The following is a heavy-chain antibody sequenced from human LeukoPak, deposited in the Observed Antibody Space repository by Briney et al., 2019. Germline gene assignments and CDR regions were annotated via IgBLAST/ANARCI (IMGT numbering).Heavy chain of an antibody. D-gene: IGHD2-2*01. CDR1: GFTFDDYA. J-gene: IGHJ5*02. CDR2: ISWNSGSI. CDR3: AARYCSSTSCYNGFDT. V-gene: IGHV3-9*01. Sequence: PGGSLRLSCAASGFTFDDYAMHWVRQAPGKGLEWVSGISWNSGSIGYADSVKGRFTISRDNTKNSLYLQMNSLRAEDTALYYCAARYCSSTSCYNGFDTWGQGTLVTVSS.